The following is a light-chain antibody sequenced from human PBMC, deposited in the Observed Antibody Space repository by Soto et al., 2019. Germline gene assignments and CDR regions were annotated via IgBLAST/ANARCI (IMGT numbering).Light chain of an antibody. J-gene: IGKJ4*01. CDR1: QSVSSSY. V-gene: IGKV3-20*01. Sequence: EIGLTQSPATLSLSPGERATLSCRASQSVSSSYLAWYQQKPGQAPTLLIFGASNRATGIPDRFTGSGSGTDFILTISKLEPEDFAVYYCHQYGISPLTFGGGTKVEVK. CDR3: HQYGISPLT. CDR2: GAS.